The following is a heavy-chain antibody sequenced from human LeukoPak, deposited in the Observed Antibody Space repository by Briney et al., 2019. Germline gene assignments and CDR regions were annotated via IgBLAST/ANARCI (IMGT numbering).Heavy chain of an antibody. CDR3: VKDNAMVRGLPDY. CDR2: ISGSGGST. CDR1: GFTFSSYA. V-gene: IGHV3-23*01. D-gene: IGHD3-10*01. J-gene: IGHJ4*02. Sequence: QPGGSLRLSCAASGFTFSSYAMSGVRQAPGKGLEWVSAISGSGGSTYYADSVKGRFTISRDNSKNTLYLQMNSLRVEDTAVYYCVKDNAMVRGLPDYWGQGTLVTVSS.